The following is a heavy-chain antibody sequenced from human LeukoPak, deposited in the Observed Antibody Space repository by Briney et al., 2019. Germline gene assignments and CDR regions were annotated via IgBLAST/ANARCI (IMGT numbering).Heavy chain of an antibody. CDR3: ARGNDWLLYPYYMDV. V-gene: IGHV3-30*03. CDR2: ISYDGSNK. CDR1: GFTFSSYA. D-gene: IGHD3/OR15-3a*01. Sequence: PGGSLRLSCAASGFTFSSYAMHWVRQAPGKGLEWVAVISYDGSNKYYADSVKGRFTISRDNSKNTLYLQMNSLRAEDTAVYYCARGNDWLLYPYYMDVWGKGTTVTVSS. J-gene: IGHJ6*03.